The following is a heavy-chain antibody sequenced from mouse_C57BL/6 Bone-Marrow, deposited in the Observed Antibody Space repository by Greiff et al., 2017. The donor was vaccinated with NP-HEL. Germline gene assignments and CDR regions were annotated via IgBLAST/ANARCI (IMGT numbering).Heavy chain of an antibody. CDR2: IRNKANGYTT. J-gene: IGHJ2*01. CDR3: ARPLTGTGYFDY. D-gene: IGHD4-1*01. CDR1: GFTFTDYY. V-gene: IGHV7-3*01. Sequence: EVQGVESGGGLVQPGGSLSLSCAASGFTFTDYYMSWVRQPPGKALEWLGFIRNKANGYTTEYSASVKGRFTISRDNSQSILYLQMNALRAEDSATYYCARPLTGTGYFDYWGQGTTLTVSS.